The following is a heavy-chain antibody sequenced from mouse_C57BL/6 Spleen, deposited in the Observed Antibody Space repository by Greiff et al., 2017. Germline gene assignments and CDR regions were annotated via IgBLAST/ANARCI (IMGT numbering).Heavy chain of an antibody. Sequence: QVHVKQSGAELVKPGASVKISCKASGYAFSSYWMNWVKQRPGKGLEWIGQIYPGDGDTNYNGKFKGKATLTADKSSSTAYMQLSSLTSEDSAVYFCARTAQATYFDYWGKGTTLTVSS. CDR3: ARTAQATYFDY. J-gene: IGHJ2*01. CDR2: IYPGDGDT. V-gene: IGHV1-80*01. CDR1: GYAFSSYW. D-gene: IGHD3-2*02.